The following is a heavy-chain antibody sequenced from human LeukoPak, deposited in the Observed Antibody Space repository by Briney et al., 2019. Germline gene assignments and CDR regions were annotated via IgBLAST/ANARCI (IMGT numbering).Heavy chain of an antibody. CDR2: INRSGST. CDR3: ASLYYYDSSGYPAAYNWFDP. V-gene: IGHV4-34*01. J-gene: IGHJ5*02. Sequence: SETLSLTCAVYGGSFSGYYGSWIRQPPGKGLEWIGEINRSGSTNYNPSLKSRVTISVDTSKNQFSLKLSSVTAADTAVYYCASLYYYDSSGYPAAYNWFDPWGQGTLVTVSS. CDR1: GGSFSGYY. D-gene: IGHD3-22*01.